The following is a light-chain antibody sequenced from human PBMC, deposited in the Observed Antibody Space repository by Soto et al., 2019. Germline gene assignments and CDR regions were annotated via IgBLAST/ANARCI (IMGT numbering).Light chain of an antibody. V-gene: IGKV1-39*01. CDR3: QQSYTTPYT. J-gene: IGKJ2*01. Sequence: DIPMTQSPSSLSASIGDRVTITCRTSQSISSYLNWYQHKPGKAPNLLIFAASYLQTGVPSRFSGSGSGTDFTLTISSLQPEDFAIYYCQQSYTTPYTFGQGTKLEIK. CDR2: AAS. CDR1: QSISSY.